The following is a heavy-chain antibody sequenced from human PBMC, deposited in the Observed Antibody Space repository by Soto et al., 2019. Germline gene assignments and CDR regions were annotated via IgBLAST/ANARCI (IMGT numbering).Heavy chain of an antibody. J-gene: IGHJ4*02. CDR1: GGSFSGYY. CDR2: INHSGST. CDR3: ARGGQDIVVVVSTNYDY. D-gene: IGHD2-15*01. V-gene: IGHV4-34*01. Sequence: SETLSLTCAVYGGSFSGYYWSWIRQPPGKGLEWIGEINHSGSTNYNPSLKSRVTISVDTSKNQFSLKLSSVTAADTAVYYCARGGQDIVVVVSTNYDYWGQGTLVTVSS.